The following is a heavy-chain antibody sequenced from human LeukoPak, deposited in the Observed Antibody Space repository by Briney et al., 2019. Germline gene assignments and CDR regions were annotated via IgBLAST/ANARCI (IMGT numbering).Heavy chain of an antibody. J-gene: IGHJ5*02. D-gene: IGHD1-14*01. CDR3: ANSIAVREGPGYWFDP. CDR2: IKPNSGGT. CDR1: GYTFTDYY. V-gene: IGHV1-2*02. Sequence: ASVKVSCKASGYTFTDYYIHWVRQAPGQGLEWMGWIKPNSGGTSYARKFQGRVTITADKSTSTAYMELSSLRSEDTAVYYCANSIAVREGPGYWFDPWGQGTLVTVSS.